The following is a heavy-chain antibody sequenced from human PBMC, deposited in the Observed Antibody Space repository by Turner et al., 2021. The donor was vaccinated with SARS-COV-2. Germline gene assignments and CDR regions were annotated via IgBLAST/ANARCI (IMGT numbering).Heavy chain of an antibody. CDR3: ARLYHHDTSGVDF. J-gene: IGHJ4*02. D-gene: IGHD3-22*01. CDR1: GVSLTSTNFF. Sequence: QVPLQESGPGRVKPSEPLSLSCNVSGVSLTSTNFFWGWIRQFAGKGLEWMGTVSYSGSTFYNPSFKGRVTMSADPSKRQFFLRLTSVTAADTAVYYCARLYHHDTSGVDFWGQGTQVTVSS. CDR2: VSYSGST. V-gene: IGHV4-39*01.